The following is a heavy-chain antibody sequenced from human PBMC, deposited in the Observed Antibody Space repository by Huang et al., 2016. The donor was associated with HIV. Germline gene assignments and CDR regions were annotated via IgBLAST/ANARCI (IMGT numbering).Heavy chain of an antibody. V-gene: IGHV4-61*09. D-gene: IGHD3-3*01. CDR1: GGSISSGSYY. J-gene: IGHJ4*02. CDR2: IYTRGST. Sequence: QVQLQESGPGLVKPSQTLSLTCTVSGGSISSGSYYWSWLRQPAVKGLEWIGHIYTRGSTNYNPSLKSRVTISVDTSKNQFSRKLSSVTAADTAGYYCARAIFGVVIIPVVFDYWGQGTLVTVSS. CDR3: ARAIFGVVIIPVVFDY.